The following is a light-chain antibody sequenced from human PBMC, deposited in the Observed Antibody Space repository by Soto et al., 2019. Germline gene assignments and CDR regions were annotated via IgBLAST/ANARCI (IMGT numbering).Light chain of an antibody. CDR3: ETWDSNTRV. CDR1: SGHSSYI. Sequence: QSVLTQSSSASASLGSSVKLTCTLSSGHSSYIIAWHQQQPGKAPRYLMKLEGSGSYNKGSGVPDRFSGSSSWADRYLTISTLQFEDEADYYCETWDSNTRVFGAGTKLTVL. V-gene: IGLV4-60*02. J-gene: IGLJ2*01. CDR2: LEGSGSY.